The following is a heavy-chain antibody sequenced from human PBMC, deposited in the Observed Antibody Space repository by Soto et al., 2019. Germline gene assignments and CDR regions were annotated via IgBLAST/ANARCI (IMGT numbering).Heavy chain of an antibody. J-gene: IGHJ6*02. Sequence: SETLSLTSTVSGGAISSYYWSWIRQPPGKGLEWIGYIYYSGSTNYNPSLKSRVTISVDTSKNQFSLKLSSMTAADTTVYYCARGVYCSTTSCYWGMDVWGQGTTVT. CDR2: IYYSGST. V-gene: IGHV4-59*12. CDR1: GGAISSYY. D-gene: IGHD2-2*01. CDR3: ARGVYCSTTSCYWGMDV.